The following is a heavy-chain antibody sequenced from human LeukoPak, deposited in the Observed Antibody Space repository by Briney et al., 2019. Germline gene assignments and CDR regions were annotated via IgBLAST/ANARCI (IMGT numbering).Heavy chain of an antibody. CDR2: IKQDGSEK. J-gene: IGHJ4*02. V-gene: IGHV3-7*01. CDR1: GFTFSNYG. D-gene: IGHD2-21*01. Sequence: GGSLRLSCAASGFTFSNYGMHWVRRAPGKGLEWVANIKQDGSEKYYVDSVKGRFTISRDNAKNSLYLQMNSLRAEDTAVYYCARSSSVTIPGYYFDYWGQGTLVTVSS. CDR3: ARSSSVTIPGYYFDY.